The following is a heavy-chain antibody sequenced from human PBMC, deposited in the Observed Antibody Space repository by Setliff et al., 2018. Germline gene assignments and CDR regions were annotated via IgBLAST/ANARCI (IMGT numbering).Heavy chain of an antibody. D-gene: IGHD5-12*01. Sequence: PSETLSLTCAVCGGSFSGYYWTWIRQPPGKGLEWIGEINYRGSTNYNPSLESRVTISVDTSTNQFSLNLRSVTAADTAMYYCARGGYFGYNADFWGRGTLVTVSS. CDR1: GGSFSGYY. CDR2: INYRGST. CDR3: ARGGYFGYNADF. J-gene: IGHJ1*01. V-gene: IGHV4-34*01.